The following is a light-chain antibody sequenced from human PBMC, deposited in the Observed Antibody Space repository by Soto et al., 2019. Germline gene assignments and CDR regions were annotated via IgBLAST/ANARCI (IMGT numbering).Light chain of an antibody. J-gene: IGLJ2*01. CDR1: SSDVGGYDY. V-gene: IGLV2-14*01. CDR2: EVS. Sequence: QSALTQPASVSGSPGQSITISCTGTSSDVGGYDYVSWYQQHPGKAPKVMIYEVSNRPSGVSNRFSGSKSGNTASLTISGLQAEDESDYYCTSYRSSSTPVVFGGGTKLTV. CDR3: TSYRSSSTPVV.